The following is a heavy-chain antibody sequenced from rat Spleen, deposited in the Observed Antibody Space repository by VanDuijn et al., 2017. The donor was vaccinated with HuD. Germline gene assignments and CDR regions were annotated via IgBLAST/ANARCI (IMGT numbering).Heavy chain of an antibody. V-gene: IGHV5-25*01. D-gene: IGHD4-1*01. J-gene: IGHJ3*01. Sequence: EVQLVESGGDLVQPGGSMKVSCAASGFTFSDYYMAWVRQAPTRGLEWVATISTRGGSTYYRDSVKGRFTISRDNAKSTLYLQMDSLRSEDTATYYCARQGGYWFAYWGQGTLVTVSS. CDR1: GFTFSDYY. CDR3: ARQGGYWFAY. CDR2: ISTRGGST.